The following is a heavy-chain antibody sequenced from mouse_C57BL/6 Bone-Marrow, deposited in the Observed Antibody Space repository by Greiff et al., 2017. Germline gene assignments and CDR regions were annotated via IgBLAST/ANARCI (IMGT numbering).Heavy chain of an antibody. V-gene: IGHV1-59*01. Sequence: VQLQQPGAELVRPGTSVKLSCKASGYTFTSYWMHWVKQRPGQGLEWIGVIDPSDSYTNYNQKFKGKATLTVDTSSRTAYMQLSSLTSEDSAVYYCAREPITTVVPSWFAYWGQGTLVTVSA. CDR1: GYTFTSYW. CDR3: AREPITTVVPSWFAY. D-gene: IGHD1-1*01. CDR2: IDPSDSYT. J-gene: IGHJ3*01.